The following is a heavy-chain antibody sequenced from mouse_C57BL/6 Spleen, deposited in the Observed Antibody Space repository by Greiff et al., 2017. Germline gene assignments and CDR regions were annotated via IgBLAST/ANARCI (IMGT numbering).Heavy chain of an antibody. CDR3: ARQGELGPFDY. Sequence: EVQLQESGGDLVKPGGSLKLSCAASGFTFSSYGMSWVRQTPDKRLEWVATISSGGSCTYYPDSVKGRFTISRDNAKNTLYLQMSRLKSEDTAMYYGARQGELGPFDYWGQGTTLTVSS. J-gene: IGHJ2*01. CDR2: ISSGGSCT. D-gene: IGHD4-1*01. CDR1: GFTFSSYG. V-gene: IGHV5-6*01.